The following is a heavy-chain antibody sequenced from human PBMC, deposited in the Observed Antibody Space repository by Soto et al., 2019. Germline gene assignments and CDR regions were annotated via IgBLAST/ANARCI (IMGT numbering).Heavy chain of an antibody. D-gene: IGHD4-17*01. CDR1: RFIFSSYG. J-gene: IGHJ4*02. Sequence: EVQVLESGGGLIQPGGTLRLSCAASRFIFSSYGMSWVRQAPGKGLEWVSGISGSGGSTWYADSVKGRFTSSRDNSKKTLYLQMSRLRVDDTAVYYCAKSPVEYGTFDYWGQGTLVTVSS. CDR3: AKSPVEYGTFDY. CDR2: ISGSGGST. V-gene: IGHV3-23*01.